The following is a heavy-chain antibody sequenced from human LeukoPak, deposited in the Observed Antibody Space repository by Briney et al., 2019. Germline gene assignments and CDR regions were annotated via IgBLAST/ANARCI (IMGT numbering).Heavy chain of an antibody. CDR1: GGSISSGGYY. V-gene: IGHV4-31*03. D-gene: IGHD3-22*01. J-gene: IGHJ4*02. CDR2: IYYSGST. CDR3: ARGGYYYDSRTPWYFDY. Sequence: PSETLSLTCTVSGGSISSGGYYWSWIRQHPGKGLEWIGYIYYSGSTYYNPSLKSRVTISVDTSKNQFSLKLSSVTAADTAVYYCARGGYYYDSRTPWYFDYWGQGTLVTVSS.